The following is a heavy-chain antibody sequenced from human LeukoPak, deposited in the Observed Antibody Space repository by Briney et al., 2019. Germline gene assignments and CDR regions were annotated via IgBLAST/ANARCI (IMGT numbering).Heavy chain of an antibody. V-gene: IGHV4-34*01. CDR2: ITHSGST. J-gene: IGHJ6*03. CDR3: ARGGGRKFFGGGAYYYYMDV. CDR1: GGSVSNYY. D-gene: IGHD3-16*01. Sequence: SETLSLTCAVYGGSVSNYYWSWIRQSPGKGLEWVGEITHSGSTNYNPSLKSRFTISVDPSKKQFSLKLSSVTAADTAVYYCARGGGRKFFGGGAYYYYMDVWGKGTTVAVSS.